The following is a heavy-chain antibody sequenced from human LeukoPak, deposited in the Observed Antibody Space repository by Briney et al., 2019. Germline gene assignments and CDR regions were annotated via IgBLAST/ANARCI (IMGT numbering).Heavy chain of an antibody. Sequence: QAGRSLRLSCAASGFIFRSYWMSWVRQAPGKGLEWVANIKTAGSEKNSVDFVKGRFTNSRDNANNSLYLQMNSLRTEDTAVYCCARDYYGSGSYYTSNYYYGMDVWGQGTTVTVSS. CDR2: IKTAGSEK. D-gene: IGHD3-10*01. J-gene: IGHJ6*02. V-gene: IGHV3-7*01. CDR1: GFIFRSYW. CDR3: ARDYYGSGSYYTSNYYYGMDV.